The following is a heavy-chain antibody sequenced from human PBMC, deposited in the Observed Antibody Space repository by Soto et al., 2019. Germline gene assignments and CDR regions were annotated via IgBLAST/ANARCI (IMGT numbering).Heavy chain of an antibody. J-gene: IGHJ6*02. CDR1: GYTLTGYY. V-gene: IGHV1-2*02. D-gene: IGHD1-1*01. Sequence: ASVKVSCKASGYTLTGYYMHWVRQAPGQGLEWMGWINPNSGGTNYAQKFQGRVTMTRDTSISTAYMELSSLRSEDTAVYYCARGKGMEENYFYYGLDIWGQGTTVTVS. CDR3: ARGKGMEENYFYYGLDI. CDR2: INPNSGGT.